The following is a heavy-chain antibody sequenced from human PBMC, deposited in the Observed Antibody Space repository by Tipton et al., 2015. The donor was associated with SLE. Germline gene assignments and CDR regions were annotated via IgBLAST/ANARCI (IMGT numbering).Heavy chain of an antibody. V-gene: IGHV3-21*01. D-gene: IGHD5-12*01. Sequence: QLVQSGGGLVRPGGSLRLSCVASEFRVSGYNMDWVRQAPGKGLEWVAMISISGAYISYTDSVKGRFTISRDNSKNTLYLQMNSLRAGDTAVYYCAKDIVATTPIYGMDVWGQGTTVTVSS. CDR3: AKDIVATTPIYGMDV. J-gene: IGHJ6*02. CDR1: EFRVSGYN. CDR2: ISISGAYI.